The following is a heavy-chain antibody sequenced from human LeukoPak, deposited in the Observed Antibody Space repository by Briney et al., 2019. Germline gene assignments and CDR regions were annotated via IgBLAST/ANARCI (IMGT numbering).Heavy chain of an antibody. Sequence: GGSLRLSCAASGLTVSSTYMSWVRQTPGKGLEWVSVIYSGGSAYYADSVKGRFTISRDNSKNTLYLQMNSLRAEDTAVYYCARDLLEWYFDYWGQGTLVTVSS. D-gene: IGHD3-3*01. J-gene: IGHJ4*02. CDR2: IYSGGSA. CDR3: ARDLLEWYFDY. V-gene: IGHV3-66*01. CDR1: GLTVSSTY.